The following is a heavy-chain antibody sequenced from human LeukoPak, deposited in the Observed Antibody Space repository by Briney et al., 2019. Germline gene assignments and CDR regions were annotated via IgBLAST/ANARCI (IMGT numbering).Heavy chain of an antibody. Sequence: GGSLRLSCATSGFAFSTSDMHWVRQAPGKGLEWVAVISSDGSHKYWADSVKGRFTISRDNSKNTVYLQMNSLRAEDTAVYYCAKGSIDWYYFDYWGQGTLVTVSS. CDR1: GFAFSTSD. CDR3: AKGSIDWYYFDY. CDR2: ISSDGSHK. V-gene: IGHV3-30*18. D-gene: IGHD3-9*01. J-gene: IGHJ4*02.